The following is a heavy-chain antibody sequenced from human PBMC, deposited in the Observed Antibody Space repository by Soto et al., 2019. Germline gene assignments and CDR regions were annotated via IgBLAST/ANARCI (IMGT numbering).Heavy chain of an antibody. CDR2: INRDGSST. V-gene: IGHV3-74*01. J-gene: IGHJ4*02. CDR3: ASGGSSLNFDS. D-gene: IGHD6-6*01. Sequence: EVQLVESGGGLVQPGGSLRLSCAASGFTFRSYWMQWVRQAPGKGLVWASWINRDGSSTSYADSVKGRFTISRDNAKNTLYLQMNSLRAEDTAVYYCASGGSSLNFDSWGQGTLVTVSS. CDR1: GFTFRSYW.